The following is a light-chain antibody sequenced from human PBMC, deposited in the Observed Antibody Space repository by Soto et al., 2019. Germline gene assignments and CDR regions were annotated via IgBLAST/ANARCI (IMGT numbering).Light chain of an antibody. CDR3: QQYYDPPVT. CDR2: GAT. CDR1: QSVSTNY. Sequence: EIVLTQSPGTLSLSPGERATLSCRASQSVSTNYLAWYQQKPGQSPRLLIYGATSRATGIPDRFSGSGSGTDFILTISRLEPEDFALYFCQQYYDPPVTFGQGTKVEVK. J-gene: IGKJ1*01. V-gene: IGKV3-20*01.